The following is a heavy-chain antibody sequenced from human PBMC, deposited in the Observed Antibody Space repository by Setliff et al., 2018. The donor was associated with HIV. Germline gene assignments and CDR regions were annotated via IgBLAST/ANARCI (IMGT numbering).Heavy chain of an antibody. Sequence: ASVKVSCKASGYSFTGYYMHWVQQAPGKGLEWMGRVDPEDGETIYAEQFVGRVTITADKSTSTTYMEVSSLRSEDTAVYYCARERPGDHYESTGYQLADWFDPWGQGTLVTVSS. J-gene: IGHJ5*02. CDR3: ARERPGDHYESTGYQLADWFDP. CDR2: VDPEDGET. CDR1: GYSFTGYY. V-gene: IGHV1-69-2*01. D-gene: IGHD3-22*01.